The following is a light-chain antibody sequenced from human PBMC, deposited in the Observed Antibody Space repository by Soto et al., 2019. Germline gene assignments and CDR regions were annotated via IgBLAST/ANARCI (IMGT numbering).Light chain of an antibody. CDR3: CSYAGSMNLGL. CDR1: SSDIGGYNY. J-gene: IGLJ3*02. Sequence: QSALTQPPSASGSPGQSVTISCTGTSSDIGGYNYVSWYQHHPGKAPKVMIYEVSKRPSGVPDRFSGSKSGNTASLTVSGLRLEAAADYYSCSYAGSMNLGLFGGGTKLAVL. CDR2: EVS. V-gene: IGLV2-8*01.